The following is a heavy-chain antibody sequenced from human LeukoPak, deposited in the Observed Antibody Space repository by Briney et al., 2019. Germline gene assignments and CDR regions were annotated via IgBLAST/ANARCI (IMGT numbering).Heavy chain of an antibody. CDR2: ISSSSSYI. D-gene: IGHD3-3*01. Sequence: GGSLRLSCAASGFTFSSYSMNWVRQAPGKGLEWVSSISSSSSYIYYADSVKGRFTISRDNAKNSLYLQMNSLRAEDTAVYYCARDPEPYYDFWSGYYIGSWFDPWGQGTLVTVSS. CDR3: ARDPEPYYDFWSGYYIGSWFDP. V-gene: IGHV3-21*01. J-gene: IGHJ5*02. CDR1: GFTFSSYS.